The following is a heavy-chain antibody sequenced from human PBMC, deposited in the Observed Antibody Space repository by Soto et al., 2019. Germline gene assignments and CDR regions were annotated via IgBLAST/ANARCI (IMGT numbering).Heavy chain of an antibody. Sequence: EVHLVESGGGLVQPGGSLRLSCAASGFTFSGFTMNWVRQAPGRGLEWISYISRGGETIYYADSVKGRFTISRDNAGKSLYLQMNSLRDEDTAVYYCASRNLAGCSGTDCLYYFAYWGQGTLVTVSS. CDR3: ASRNLAGCSGTDCLYYFAY. J-gene: IGHJ4*02. CDR2: ISRGGETI. D-gene: IGHD2-2*01. V-gene: IGHV3-48*02. CDR1: GFTFSGFT.